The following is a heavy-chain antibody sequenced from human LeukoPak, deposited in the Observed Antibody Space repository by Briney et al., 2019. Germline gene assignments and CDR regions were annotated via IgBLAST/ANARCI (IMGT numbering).Heavy chain of an antibody. V-gene: IGHV4-34*01. CDR3: ARGVTWAVTTIDRRSGTFDY. D-gene: IGHD4-17*01. CDR2: INHSGST. CDR1: GGSFSGYY. J-gene: IGHJ4*02. Sequence: PSETLSLTCAVYGGSFSGYYWSWIRQPPGKGLEWIGEINHSGSTNYNPSLKSRVTISVDTSKNQFSLKLSSVTAADTAVYYCARGVTWAVTTIDRRSGTFDYWGQGTLVTVSS.